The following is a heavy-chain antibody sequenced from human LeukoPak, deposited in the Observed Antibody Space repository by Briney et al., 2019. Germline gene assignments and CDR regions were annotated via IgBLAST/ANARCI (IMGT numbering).Heavy chain of an antibody. CDR1: GLDVVTMW. Sequence: GGSLRLSCAPVGLDVVTMWVGWVGQAPGKGLEWISVLAIDARTNNADSVKGRFSISSDNLKYTIYLQMSRLRVEDTALYYCATDLHNYGSAVWGQGTTVTVYS. CDR2: LAIDART. V-gene: IGHV3-66*02. CDR3: ATDLHNYGSAV. J-gene: IGHJ6*02.